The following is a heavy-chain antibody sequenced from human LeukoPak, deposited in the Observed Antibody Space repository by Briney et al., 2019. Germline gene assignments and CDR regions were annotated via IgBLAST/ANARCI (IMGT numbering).Heavy chain of an antibody. CDR3: ATFLVVPGREGGF. D-gene: IGHD3-22*01. J-gene: IGHJ3*01. V-gene: IGHV3-21*01. CDR1: GFTFSSYS. CDR2: IGSSGSYI. Sequence: PGGSLRLSCAASGFTFSSYSMNWVRQAPGKGLEWVSSIGSSGSYIYYADSVKGRFTISRDNAKNSLYLQMNSLGAEDTAVYYCATFLVVPGREGGFWGQGTMVTVSS.